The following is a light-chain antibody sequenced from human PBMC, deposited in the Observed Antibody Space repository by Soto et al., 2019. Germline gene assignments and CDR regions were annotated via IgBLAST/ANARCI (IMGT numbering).Light chain of an antibody. CDR2: EDS. V-gene: IGLV3-21*02. CDR1: NIGIRS. CDR3: QVWESYSDVP. Sequence: SYELTQPPSLSVAPGQTASITCVGDNIGIRSVHWYQQKPGQAPVLVLYEDSDRPSGIPDRFSGSNSENTATLTISRVEAGDEADYYCQVWESYSDVPFGGGNKLTVL. J-gene: IGLJ2*01.